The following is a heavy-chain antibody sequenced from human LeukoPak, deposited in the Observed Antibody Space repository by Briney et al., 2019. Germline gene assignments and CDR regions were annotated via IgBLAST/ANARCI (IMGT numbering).Heavy chain of an antibody. CDR2: MYYSGGT. D-gene: IGHD6-13*01. J-gene: IGHJ5*02. Sequence: SETLSLTCSVTGDSITSNSYHWAWLRQPPGKGLECIGTMYYSGGTYYNPSLKSRVTISIDTSRNQFSLRLSSVTAADTAVYYCVRGGTSSMYNWFDPWGQGTLVIVSS. CDR1: GDSITSNSYH. V-gene: IGHV4-39*07. CDR3: VRGGTSSMYNWFDP.